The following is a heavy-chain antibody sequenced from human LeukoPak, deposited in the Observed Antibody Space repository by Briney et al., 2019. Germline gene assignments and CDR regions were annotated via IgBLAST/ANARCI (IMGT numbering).Heavy chain of an antibody. CDR1: GFTFSSYW. Sequence: GGSLRLSCAASGFTFSSYWMHWVRQAPGKGPVWVSRINTDGTTTTYADSVKGRFTISRDNAKNTVYMEMNSLRPEDTAVYYCSRGAYSGSCSNWDSWGQGTLVTVSS. J-gene: IGHJ4*02. D-gene: IGHD3-10*01. V-gene: IGHV3-74*03. CDR3: SRGAYSGSCSNWDS. CDR2: INTDGTTT.